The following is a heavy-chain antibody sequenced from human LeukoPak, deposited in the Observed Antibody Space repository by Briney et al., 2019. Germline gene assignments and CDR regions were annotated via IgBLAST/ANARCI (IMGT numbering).Heavy chain of an antibody. CDR3: ARLAYYDNSGSSRPFDI. CDR2: IYWDDDK. V-gene: IGHV2-5*02. D-gene: IGHD3-22*01. J-gene: IGHJ3*02. Sequence: SGPSLVKPTQTLTLTCAFSGFTLTTRGLGVGWIRQPPGKALEWLALIYWDDDKRYSPSLKSRLTITKDTSKKQVVLTVTNLDPVDTATYYCARLAYYDNSGSSRPFDIWGQGTRVTVSS. CDR1: GFTLTTRGLG.